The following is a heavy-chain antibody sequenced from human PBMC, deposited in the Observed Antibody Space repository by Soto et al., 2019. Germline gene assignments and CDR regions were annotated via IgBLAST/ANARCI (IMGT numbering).Heavy chain of an antibody. Sequence: GGSLRLSCAASGFTFSSYAMSWVRQAPGQGLEWMGWISAYNGNTNYAQKLQGRVTMTTDTSTSTAYMELRSLRSDDTAVYYCARDSSNYFDYWGQGTLVTVSS. CDR3: ARDSSNYFDY. J-gene: IGHJ4*02. V-gene: IGHV1-18*01. CDR2: ISAYNGNT. CDR1: GFTFSSYA.